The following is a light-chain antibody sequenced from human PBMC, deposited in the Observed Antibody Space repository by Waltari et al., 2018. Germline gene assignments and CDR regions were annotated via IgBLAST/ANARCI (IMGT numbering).Light chain of an antibody. CDR3: QQSYSTPLT. CDR1: QSISSY. Sequence: DIQMTQSPSSLSASVGDSVTITCRASQSISSYLNWYQQKPGKAPKLLIFAASSLQSGVPSRFSGSGSGTDFTLTIRSLQPEDFATYYCQQSYSTPLTFGGGTKVEI. V-gene: IGKV1-39*01. CDR2: AAS. J-gene: IGKJ4*01.